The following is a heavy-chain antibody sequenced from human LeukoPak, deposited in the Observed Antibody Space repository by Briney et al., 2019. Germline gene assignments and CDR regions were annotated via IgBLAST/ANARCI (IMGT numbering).Heavy chain of an antibody. V-gene: IGHV3-23*01. CDR3: AKRGVVIRVILVGFHKEAYYFDS. CDR2: ISDTGGRT. CDR1: GITLSNYG. D-gene: IGHD3-22*01. Sequence: GGSRRLSCAVSGITLSNYGMSGVRQAPGKGLEWVAGISDTGGRTNYADSVKGRFTISRDNPKNTLYLQMNSLRAEDTAVYFCAKRGVVIRVILVGFHKEAYYFDSWGQGALVTVSS. J-gene: IGHJ4*02.